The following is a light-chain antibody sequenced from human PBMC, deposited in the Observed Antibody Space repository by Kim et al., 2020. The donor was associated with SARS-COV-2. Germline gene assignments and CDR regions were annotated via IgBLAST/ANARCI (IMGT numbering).Light chain of an antibody. Sequence: GQSITSSCTGTSSDVGGYNYVSWYQQYPGKAPKLMIYDVSKRPSGVSNRFSGSKSGNTASLTISGLQAEDEADYYCSSYSRSTTSLFGGGTHLTVL. V-gene: IGLV2-14*04. CDR3: SSYSRSTTSL. J-gene: IGLJ3*02. CDR1: SSDVGGYNY. CDR2: DVS.